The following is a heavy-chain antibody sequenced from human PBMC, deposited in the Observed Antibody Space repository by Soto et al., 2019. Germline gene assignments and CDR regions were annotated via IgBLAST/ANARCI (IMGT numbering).Heavy chain of an antibody. Sequence: SETLSHTCTVSGDSISSYYWSWIRQPPGKGLEWIGSIYYCGSANYNPSLKSRVTISVDTSKNQSSLKLSSVTAADTAVYYCARRHRITQVRGATPPAFDILCQGTMLTISS. V-gene: IGHV4-59*08. CDR3: ARRHRITQVRGATPPAFDI. CDR1: GDSISSYY. J-gene: IGHJ3*02. CDR2: IYYCGSA. D-gene: IGHD3-10*01.